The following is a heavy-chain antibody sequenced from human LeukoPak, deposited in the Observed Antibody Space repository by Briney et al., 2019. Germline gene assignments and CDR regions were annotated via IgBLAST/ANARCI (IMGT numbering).Heavy chain of an antibody. Sequence: SCKASGYTFTSYYMHWVRQAPGKGLEWVAVISYDGSNKYYADSVKGRFTISRDNSKNTLYLQMNSLRAEDTAVYYCARDRCGGDCVWFDPWGQGTLVTVSS. J-gene: IGHJ5*02. D-gene: IGHD2-21*02. CDR3: ARDRCGGDCVWFDP. CDR1: GYTFTSYY. V-gene: IGHV3-30-3*01. CDR2: ISYDGSNK.